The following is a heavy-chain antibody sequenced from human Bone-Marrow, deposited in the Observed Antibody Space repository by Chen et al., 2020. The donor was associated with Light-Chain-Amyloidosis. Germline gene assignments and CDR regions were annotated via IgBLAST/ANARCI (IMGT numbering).Heavy chain of an antibody. CDR2: INPNSDST. V-gene: IGHV1-2*02. CDR1: GYTFTGYH. J-gene: IGHJ6*02. CDR3: ARGLHCSNTNCYLEFYYNAMDV. D-gene: IGHD2-2*01. Sequence: QVQLVQSGAEVKKPGASVKVSCEASGYTFTGYHMHWVRQAPGQGLEWKGWINPNSDSTIYAQKFQGRVTMTRDTSISTVYMELSRLRSDDTAVYYCARGLHCSNTNCYLEFYYNAMDVWGQGTTVTVSS.